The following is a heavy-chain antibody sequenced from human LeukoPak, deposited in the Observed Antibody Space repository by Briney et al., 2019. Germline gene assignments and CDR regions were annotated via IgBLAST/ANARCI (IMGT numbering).Heavy chain of an antibody. V-gene: IGHV3-23*01. CDR1: GFTFSSYA. Sequence: GGSLRLSCAASGFTFSSYAMSWVRQAPGKGLEWVSAISGSGGSTYYADPVKGRFTISRDNSKNTLYLQMNSLRAEDTAVYYCAKANGIVVVPAAIVYWGQGTLVTVSS. CDR2: ISGSGGST. J-gene: IGHJ4*02. CDR3: AKANGIVVVPAAIVY. D-gene: IGHD2-2*02.